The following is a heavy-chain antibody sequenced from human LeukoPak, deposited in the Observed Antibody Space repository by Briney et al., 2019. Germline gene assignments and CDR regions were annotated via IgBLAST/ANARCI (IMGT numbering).Heavy chain of an antibody. Sequence: GGSLRLSCAASGFPFSSFEMNWVRQAPGKGLEWISYISVGGGTKYGDSVKGRFTISRDNVKNSLYLQMNSLRAEDTAVYYCVGGGLPYFDYWGQGTLVTVSS. CDR2: ISVGGGT. D-gene: IGHD3-9*01. V-gene: IGHV3-48*03. CDR1: GFPFSSFE. CDR3: VGGGLPYFDY. J-gene: IGHJ4*02.